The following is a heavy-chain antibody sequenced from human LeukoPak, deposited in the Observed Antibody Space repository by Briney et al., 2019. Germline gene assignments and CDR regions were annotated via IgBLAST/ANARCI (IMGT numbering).Heavy chain of an antibody. J-gene: IGHJ4*02. CDR2: IYYKGNT. V-gene: IGHV4-61*08. CDR3: ARHHDILTGYPFDY. D-gene: IGHD3-9*01. CDR1: GGSISSGGYY. Sequence: SETLSLTCTVSGGSISSGGYYWSWIRQHPGKGLEWIGYIYYKGNTNYNPSLKSRVTISVDTSKNQFSLNLTSVTAADTAVYYCARHHDILTGYPFDYWGQGTLVTVSS.